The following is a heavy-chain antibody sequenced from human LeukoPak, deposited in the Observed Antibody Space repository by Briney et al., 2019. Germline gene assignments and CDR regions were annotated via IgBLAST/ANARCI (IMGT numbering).Heavy chain of an antibody. V-gene: IGHV1-18*01. Sequence: ASVKVSCKASGYTFTNYGISWVRQAPGQGLEWMGWISAYNGNINYAQKFQGRVTMTTDTSTSTAYMELRSLRSDDTAVYYCASDGDPWYYYMDVWGKGTTVTVSS. CDR3: ASDGDPWYYYMDV. CDR2: ISAYNGNI. J-gene: IGHJ6*03. D-gene: IGHD4-17*01. CDR1: GYTFTNYG.